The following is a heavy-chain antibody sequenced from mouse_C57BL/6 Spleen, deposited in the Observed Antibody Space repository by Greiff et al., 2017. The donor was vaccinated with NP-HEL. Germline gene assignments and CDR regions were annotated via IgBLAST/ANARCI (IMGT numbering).Heavy chain of an antibody. CDR1: GYTFTDYE. V-gene: IGHV1-15*01. J-gene: IGHJ2*01. CDR3: TRSLTVPYYFDY. D-gene: IGHD4-1*01. Sequence: QVQLKESGAELVRPGASVTLSCKASGYTFTDYEMHWVKQTPVHGLEWIGAIDPETGGTAYNQKFKGKAILTADKSSSTAYMELRSLTSEDSAVYYCTRSLTVPYYFDYWGQGTTLTVSS. CDR2: IDPETGGT.